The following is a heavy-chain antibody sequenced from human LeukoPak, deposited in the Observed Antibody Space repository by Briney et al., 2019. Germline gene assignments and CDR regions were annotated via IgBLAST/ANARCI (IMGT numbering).Heavy chain of an antibody. D-gene: IGHD6-13*01. J-gene: IGHJ4*02. Sequence: GSLRLSCAASGFTFSSYAMSWVRQAPGKGLEWIGEINHSGSTNYNPSLKSRVTISVDTSKNQFSLKLSSVTAADTAVYYCAGELAAAGNWGQGTLVTVSS. CDR2: INHSGST. V-gene: IGHV4-34*01. CDR3: AGELAAAGN. CDR1: GFTFSSYA.